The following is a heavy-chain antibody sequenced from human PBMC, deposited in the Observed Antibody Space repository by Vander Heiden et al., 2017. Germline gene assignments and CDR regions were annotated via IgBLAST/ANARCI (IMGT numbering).Heavy chain of an antibody. CDR1: GFTFRSYA. CDR2: ISDTGSST. CDR3: AKGTDCSGTNCPQRPVWY. V-gene: IGHV3-23*01. J-gene: IGHJ4*02. D-gene: IGHD2-2*01. Sequence: EVQLLESGGGLVQPGGSLRLSCAASGFTFRSYAMNWVRQAPGKGLDWVSTISDTGSSTYYADSMKGRFTISRDNSKSTLYLQSNSLRAEDTAVYYCAKGTDCSGTNCPQRPVWYWGQGTLVIVSS.